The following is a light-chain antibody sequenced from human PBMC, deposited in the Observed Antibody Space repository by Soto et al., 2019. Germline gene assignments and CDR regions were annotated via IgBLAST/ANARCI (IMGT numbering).Light chain of an antibody. V-gene: IGLV2-8*01. CDR3: SSYAGSNTHVV. CDR2: EVS. CDR1: SSDVGGYNY. J-gene: IGLJ2*01. Sequence: QSALTQPPSASGSPGQSVTISCTGTSSDVGGYNYVSWYQQHPGKAPKLMIYEVSKRPSGVPARFPGSKSGNTASLTVSGLQAEDEADYYCSSYAGSNTHVVFGGGTKVTVL.